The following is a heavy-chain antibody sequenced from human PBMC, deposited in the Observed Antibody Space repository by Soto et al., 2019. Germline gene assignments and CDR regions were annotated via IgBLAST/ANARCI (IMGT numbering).Heavy chain of an antibody. CDR1: GGSISSSSYY. CDR3: SAAGTGH. CDR2: IYYSGST. Sequence: PSETLSLTCTVSGGSISSSSYYWGWIRQPPGKGLEWIGSIYYSGSTYYNPSLKSRVTISVDTSKNQFSLKLSSVAAADTAVYYCSAAGTGHWGQGTLVTVSS. V-gene: IGHV4-39*01. J-gene: IGHJ1*01. D-gene: IGHD6-13*01.